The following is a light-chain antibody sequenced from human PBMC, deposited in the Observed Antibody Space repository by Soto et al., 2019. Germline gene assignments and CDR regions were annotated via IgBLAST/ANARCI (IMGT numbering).Light chain of an antibody. CDR3: QQDKSYPIT. CDR1: QSISSW. Sequence: DIQMTQSPSTLSASVGDRVTITCRASQSISSWLAWYQQKPGKAPKLLSYKASSLESGVPSRFNGRGSGTEFTLTISSLEPDDFATYYCQQDKSYPITFGQGTRLEIK. CDR2: KAS. J-gene: IGKJ5*01. V-gene: IGKV1-5*03.